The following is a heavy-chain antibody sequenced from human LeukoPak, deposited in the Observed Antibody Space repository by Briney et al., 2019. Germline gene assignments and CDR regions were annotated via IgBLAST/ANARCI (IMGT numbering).Heavy chain of an antibody. CDR2: INHIGST. D-gene: IGHD3-10*01. J-gene: IGHJ5*02. Sequence: PSETLSLTCAVYGGSFSGYYWSWIRQPPGKGLEWIGEINHIGSTNYNPSLKSRVTISVDTSKNQFSLKLSSVTAAETAVYYCARGLTYSWGQGTLVTVSS. CDR3: ARGLTYS. V-gene: IGHV4-34*01. CDR1: GGSFSGYY.